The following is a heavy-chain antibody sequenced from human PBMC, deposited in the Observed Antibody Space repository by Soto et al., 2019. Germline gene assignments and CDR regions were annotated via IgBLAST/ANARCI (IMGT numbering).Heavy chain of an antibody. J-gene: IGHJ5*02. D-gene: IGHD1-1*01. CDR1: GYTFTSYD. CDR3: ARGADNWNDGYWFDP. Sequence: QVQLVQSGAEVKKPGASVKVSCKASGYTFTSYDINWVRQATGQGIEWMGRMNPNNGNTAYAQKFQGRVTMTRTTSISTAYMELSSLRSEDTAVYYCARGADNWNDGYWFDPWGQGTLVTVSS. V-gene: IGHV1-8*01. CDR2: MNPNNGNT.